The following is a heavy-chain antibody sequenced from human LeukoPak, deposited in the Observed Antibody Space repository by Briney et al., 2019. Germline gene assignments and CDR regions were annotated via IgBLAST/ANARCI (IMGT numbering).Heavy chain of an antibody. Sequence: SETLSLTCAVNGGSFSGYYWTWVRQPPGKGLEWIGEINHSGSNIYNPSLKSRVTMSVDTTKNQVSLKMTSLTAADTAVYYRARGKYYCSGGTCAPPLDSWGQGTLVIVSS. D-gene: IGHD2-15*01. CDR1: GGSFSGYY. J-gene: IGHJ4*02. CDR3: ARGKYYCSGGTCAPPLDS. V-gene: IGHV4-34*01. CDR2: INHSGSN.